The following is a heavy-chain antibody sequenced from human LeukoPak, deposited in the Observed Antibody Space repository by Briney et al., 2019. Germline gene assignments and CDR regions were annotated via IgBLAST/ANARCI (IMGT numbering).Heavy chain of an antibody. V-gene: IGHV3-7*01. J-gene: IGHJ3*02. CDR2: IKQDGSEK. D-gene: IGHD3-9*01. CDR3: ARSYDILTGYYDAFDI. Sequence: GGSLRLSCAASGFTFSSYWMSWVRQAPGKGLEWVANIKQDGSEKYYVDSVKGRFTISRDNAKNSLYLQMNSLRAEDTAVYYCARSYDILTGYYDAFDIWGKGTTVTVSS. CDR1: GFTFSSYW.